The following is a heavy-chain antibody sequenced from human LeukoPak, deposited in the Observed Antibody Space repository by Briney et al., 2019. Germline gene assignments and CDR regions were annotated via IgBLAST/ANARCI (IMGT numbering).Heavy chain of an antibody. D-gene: IGHD1-26*01. Sequence: PSQTLSLTCTVSGGSLSSGGYYWSWIRQHPGKGLEWIGYIYYSGSTYYNPSLKSRVTISADTSKNQFSLKLSSVTAADTAVYYCARTVGARDYYYGMDVWGQGTTVTVSS. CDR1: GGSLSSGGYY. V-gene: IGHV4-31*03. J-gene: IGHJ6*02. CDR3: ARTVGARDYYYGMDV. CDR2: IYYSGST.